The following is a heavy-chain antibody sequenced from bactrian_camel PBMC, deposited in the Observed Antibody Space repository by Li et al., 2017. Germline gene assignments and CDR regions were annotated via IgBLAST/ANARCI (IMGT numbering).Heavy chain of an antibody. CDR1: GYTYSTYT. CDR2: IDSDGYT. D-gene: IGHD4*01. V-gene: IGHV3S53*01. J-gene: IGHJ4*01. CDR3: KTTAHDIAAIGVNLCPGLVNK. Sequence: VQLVESGGGPVQAGGSPRISCAASGYTYSTYTMAWFRQAPGKEREGVAAIDSDGYTTYADSVKGRFTISKENTKNTLYLQMNSLKPEDTAIYYCKTTAHDIAAIGVNLCPGLVNKWGQGTQVTVS.